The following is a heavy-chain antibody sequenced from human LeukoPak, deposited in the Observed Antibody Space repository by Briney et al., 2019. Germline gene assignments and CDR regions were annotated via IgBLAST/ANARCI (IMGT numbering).Heavy chain of an antibody. Sequence: PSETLSLTCTVSGGSISSSIYYWGWIRQPPGKGLEWIGSIYDSGSTYYNPSLKSRVTISVDTSKNQFSLKLSSVTAADTAVYYCAKPLDFWSGYYLDYWGQGTLVTVSS. V-gene: IGHV4-39*01. J-gene: IGHJ4*02. CDR3: AKPLDFWSGYYLDY. CDR1: GGSISSSIYY. CDR2: IYDSGST. D-gene: IGHD3-3*01.